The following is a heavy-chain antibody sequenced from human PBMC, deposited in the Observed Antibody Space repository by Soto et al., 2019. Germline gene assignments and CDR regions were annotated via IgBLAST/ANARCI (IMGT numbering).Heavy chain of an antibody. CDR1: GGSISSSSYY. CDR2: IYYSGST. D-gene: IGHD3-10*01. J-gene: IGHJ6*02. Sequence: PSETLCLTCTVSGGSISSSSYYWGWIRQPPGKGLEWIGSIYYSGSTNYNPSLKSRVTISVDTSKNQFSLKLSSVTAADTAVYYCARADGYYYGSGSYYALDYGMDVWGQGTTVTVSS. V-gene: IGHV4-39*07. CDR3: ARADGYYYGSGSYYALDYGMDV.